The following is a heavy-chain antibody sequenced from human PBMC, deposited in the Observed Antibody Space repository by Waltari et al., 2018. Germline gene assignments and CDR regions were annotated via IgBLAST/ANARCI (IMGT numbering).Heavy chain of an antibody. J-gene: IGHJ5*02. Sequence: QVQLVQTGAEVLRPGAAVRVSCQASGNTFINYEINWVRQAAGQGLEWMGWVNPNSGTTAYAQKFQGRISMTWDTFTRTAYMELSNLRSDDTAVFYCARGRDVFANFDYNWFDPWGQGTLVTVSS. D-gene: IGHD3-3*01. CDR2: VNPNSGTT. V-gene: IGHV1-8*02. CDR3: ARGRDVFANFDYNWFDP. CDR1: GNTFINYE.